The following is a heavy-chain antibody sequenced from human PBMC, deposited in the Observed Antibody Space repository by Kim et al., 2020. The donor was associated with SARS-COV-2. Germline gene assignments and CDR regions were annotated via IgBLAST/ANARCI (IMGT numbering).Heavy chain of an antibody. CDR3: AGDWADFWSPHFY. J-gene: IGHJ4*02. Sequence: DTDYVKGRFTISRDNSKNTLYLQMNSLRPEDTAIYYCAGDWADFWSPHFYWGPGTLVTVSS. V-gene: IGHV3-23*01. D-gene: IGHD3-3*01.